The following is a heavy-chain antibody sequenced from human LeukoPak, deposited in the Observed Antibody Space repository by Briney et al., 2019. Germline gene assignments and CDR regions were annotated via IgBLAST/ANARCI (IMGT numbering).Heavy chain of an antibody. CDR2: ISSSSYT. CDR3: ARGRSITLLRGVAMSDGFDI. Sequence: PGGSLRLSCAASGFTFSDYVMSWVRQAPGKGLEWVSFISSSSYTNYADSVKGRFTISRDNAKNSLYLQMNGLRAEDTAVYYCARGRSITLLRGVAMSDGFDIWGQGAMVTVSS. J-gene: IGHJ3*02. CDR1: GFTFSDYV. D-gene: IGHD3-10*01. V-gene: IGHV3-11*06.